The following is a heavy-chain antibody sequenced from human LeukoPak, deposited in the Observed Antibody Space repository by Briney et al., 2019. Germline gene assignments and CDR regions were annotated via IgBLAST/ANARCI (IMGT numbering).Heavy chain of an antibody. Sequence: GGSLRLSCAASGFTFNNYAMNWVRQAPGKGLEWVSSVSGSGDNTYYADSVKGRFTISRDNSKNTLYLQMSSLRAEDTAVYYCARRYYDSSGYNFWGQGTLVTVSS. D-gene: IGHD3-22*01. CDR2: VSGSGDNT. J-gene: IGHJ4*02. CDR1: GFTFNNYA. V-gene: IGHV3-23*01. CDR3: ARRYYDSSGYNF.